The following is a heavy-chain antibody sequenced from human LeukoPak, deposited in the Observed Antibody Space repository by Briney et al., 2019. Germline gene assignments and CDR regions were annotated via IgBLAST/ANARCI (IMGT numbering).Heavy chain of an antibody. V-gene: IGHV3-33*07. CDR3: AKYDYGDSSPFDY. CDR2: IWYDGSNK. D-gene: IGHD4-17*01. CDR1: GFTFSRYW. J-gene: IGHJ4*02. Sequence: GGSLRLSCAASGFTFSRYWMSWVRQAPGKGLEWVAVIWYDGSNKYYADSVKGRFTISRDNSKNTLYLQMTSLRAEDTAIYYCAKYDYGDSSPFDYWGQGTLVTVSS.